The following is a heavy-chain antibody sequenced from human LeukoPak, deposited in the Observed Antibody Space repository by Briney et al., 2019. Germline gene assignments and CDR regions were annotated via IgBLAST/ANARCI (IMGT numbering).Heavy chain of an antibody. CDR2: IYYSGST. D-gene: IGHD6-13*01. CDR3: ARRGWEASRKGYSSSWYWFDP. V-gene: IGHV4-39*07. J-gene: IGHJ5*02. CDR1: GGSISSSSYY. Sequence: SETLSLTCTVSGGSISSSSYYWGWIRQPPGKGLEWIGSIYYSGSTYYNPSLKSRVTISVDTSKNQFSLKLSSVTAADTAVYYCARRGWEASRKGYSSSWYWFDPWGQGTLVTVSS.